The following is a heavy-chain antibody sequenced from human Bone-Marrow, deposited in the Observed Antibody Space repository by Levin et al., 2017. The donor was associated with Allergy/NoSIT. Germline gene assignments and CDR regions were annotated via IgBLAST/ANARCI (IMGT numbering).Heavy chain of an antibody. Sequence: ESGPTLVKPTQTLTLTCSFSGFSLTSSGVGVAWIRQSPGKALEWLAVIYWDDETLYSPSLENRLTITKGTSQNQVVLTLTNVDPVDTATYFCARSPYDVLTGTSNFFDFWGQGTLVTVSS. CDR3: ARSPYDVLTGTSNFFDF. D-gene: IGHD3-9*01. V-gene: IGHV2-5*02. J-gene: IGHJ4*02. CDR1: GFSLTSSGVG. CDR2: IYWDDET.